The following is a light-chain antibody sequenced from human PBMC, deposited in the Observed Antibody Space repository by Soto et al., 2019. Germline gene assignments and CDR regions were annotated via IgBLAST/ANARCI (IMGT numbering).Light chain of an antibody. Sequence: QLVLTQSPSASASLGASVKLTCTLSRGHTTYAIAWLQQHPERGPRYLMKLNSDGTHDMGDGIPDRFSGSSSGAGRYLTISSLQSEDEADYYCQTWGTGIRVFGGGTKLTVL. CDR2: LNSDGTH. J-gene: IGLJ3*02. CDR1: RGHTTYA. CDR3: QTWGTGIRV. V-gene: IGLV4-69*01.